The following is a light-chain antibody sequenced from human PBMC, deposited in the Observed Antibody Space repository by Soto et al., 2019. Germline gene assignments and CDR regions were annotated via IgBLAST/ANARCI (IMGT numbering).Light chain of an antibody. CDR1: QSISDT. V-gene: IGKV3-15*01. CDR2: GAS. CDR3: QQANSFPVT. Sequence: EIVMTQSPATLSVSPGGRATLSCRASQSISDTLAWYQQKPGQAPRLLIHGASTRATGFPARFSGSGSGTDFTLTISSLQSEDFAVYYCQQANSFPVTFGQGTRLEIK. J-gene: IGKJ5*01.